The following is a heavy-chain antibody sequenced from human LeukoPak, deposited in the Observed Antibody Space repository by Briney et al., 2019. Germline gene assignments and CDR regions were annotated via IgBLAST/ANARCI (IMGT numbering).Heavy chain of an antibody. CDR1: GFTFTKHW. Sequence: GGSLRLSCAASGFTFTKHWMSWVRQAPGKGLEWVANIKQDGSEKYYVDSAKGRFAISRDNAKNSLYLQMNSLRAEDTAVYYCARVKSEAVDAFDIWGQGTMVTVSS. V-gene: IGHV3-7*01. CDR3: ARVKSEAVDAFDI. D-gene: IGHD1-14*01. CDR2: IKQDGSEK. J-gene: IGHJ3*02.